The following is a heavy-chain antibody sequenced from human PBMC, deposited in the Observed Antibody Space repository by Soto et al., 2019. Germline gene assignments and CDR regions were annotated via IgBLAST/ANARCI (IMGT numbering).Heavy chain of an antibody. CDR3: AHSARRYNWNEGYYYYLDV. CDR1: GFSLSTSGVG. J-gene: IGHJ6*03. CDR2: IFWNDDK. Sequence: QITLKESGPPLVKPTQTLTLTCTFSGFSLSTSGVGVGWIRQPPGEALEWLALIFWNDDKRYSPSLRSSLTIAKDPSKNQVVLAMTDMDPVDTATYYCAHSARRYNWNEGYYYYLDVWGKGTTVTVSS. V-gene: IGHV2-5*01. D-gene: IGHD1-20*01.